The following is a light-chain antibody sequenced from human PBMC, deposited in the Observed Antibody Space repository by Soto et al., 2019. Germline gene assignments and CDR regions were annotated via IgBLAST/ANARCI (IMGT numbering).Light chain of an antibody. CDR1: SSDVGNYNS. Sequence: QSALTQPPSASGSPGQSVTISCTGTSSDVGNYNSVSWYQQHPGKAPKLMIFVVSERPSGVPHRFSGSKSGNTASLTVSGLQAEDEADYYCSSYSGRNDLVFGGGTKVTVL. V-gene: IGLV2-8*01. CDR2: VVS. CDR3: SSYSGRNDLV. J-gene: IGLJ3*02.